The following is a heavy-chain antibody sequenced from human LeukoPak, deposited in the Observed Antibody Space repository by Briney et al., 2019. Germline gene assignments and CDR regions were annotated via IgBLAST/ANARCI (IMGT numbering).Heavy chain of an antibody. V-gene: IGHV3-7*01. CDR2: IKQDESEK. Sequence: GGSLRLSCAASGFTFSSYWMSWVRQAPGKGLEWVANIKQDESEKYYVDSVKGRFTISRDNAKNSLYLQMNSLRAEDTAVYYCARCAGVGATLTYYYYYGMDVWGQGTTVTVSS. D-gene: IGHD1-26*01. CDR1: GFTFSSYW. CDR3: ARCAGVGATLTYYYYYGMDV. J-gene: IGHJ6*02.